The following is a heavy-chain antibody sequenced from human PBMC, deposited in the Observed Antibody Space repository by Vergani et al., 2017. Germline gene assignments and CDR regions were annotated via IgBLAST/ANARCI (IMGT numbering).Heavy chain of an antibody. J-gene: IGHJ6*02. V-gene: IGHV4-34*01. D-gene: IGHD1-7*01. Sequence: QVQLQQWGAGLLKPSETLSLTCAVYGGSFSDYYWSWIRQPPGKGLEWIGESNHRGSTNYNPSLKSRVTISVDTAKNQFSLKLSSVTAADTAVYYCASLKRYNWNYGSSHYYYYGMDVWGQGTTVTVSS. CDR1: GGSFSDYY. CDR3: ASLKRYNWNYGSSHYYYYGMDV. CDR2: SNHRGST.